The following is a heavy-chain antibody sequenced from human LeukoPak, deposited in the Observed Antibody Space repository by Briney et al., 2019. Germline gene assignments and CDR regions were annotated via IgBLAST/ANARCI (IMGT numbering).Heavy chain of an antibody. Sequence: GGSLRLSCSVPGFTFSTYVMHWVRQAPGKGLEYVSAISSNGDNTYYADSVKGRFTISRDNSKNTLYLQMSSLRADDTAVYYCVRGTGYWGQGTLVTVSS. CDR3: VRGTGY. J-gene: IGHJ4*02. V-gene: IGHV3-64D*06. CDR1: GFTFSTYV. CDR2: ISSNGDNT.